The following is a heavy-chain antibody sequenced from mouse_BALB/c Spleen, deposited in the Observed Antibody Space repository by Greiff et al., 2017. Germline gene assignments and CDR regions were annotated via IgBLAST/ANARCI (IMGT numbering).Heavy chain of an antibody. D-gene: IGHD1-1*01. CDR1: GYTFTDYE. V-gene: IGHV1-15*01. CDR3: TPYYGSSYWYFDV. CDR2: IHPGSGGT. J-gene: IGHJ1*01. Sequence: QVHVKQSGAELVRPGASVKLSCKALGYTFTDYEMHWVKQTPVHGLEWIGAIHPGSGGTAYNQKFKGKATLTADKSSSTAYMELSSLTSEDSAVYYCTPYYGSSYWYFDVWGAGTTVTVSS.